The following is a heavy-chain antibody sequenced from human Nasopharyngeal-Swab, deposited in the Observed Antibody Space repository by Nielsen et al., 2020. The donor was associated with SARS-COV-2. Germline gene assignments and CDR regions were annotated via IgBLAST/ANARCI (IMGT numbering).Heavy chain of an antibody. CDR3: ARASSGSYWSAFDI. D-gene: IGHD1-26*01. CDR2: ISYGGSNK. CDR1: GFTFSSYA. J-gene: IGHJ3*02. V-gene: IGHV3-30-3*01. Sequence: GGSLRLSCAASGFTFSSYAMHWVRQAPGKGLEWVAVISYGGSNKYYADSVKGRFTISRDNSKNTLYLQMNSLRAEDTAVYYCARASSGSYWSAFDIWGQGTMVTVSS.